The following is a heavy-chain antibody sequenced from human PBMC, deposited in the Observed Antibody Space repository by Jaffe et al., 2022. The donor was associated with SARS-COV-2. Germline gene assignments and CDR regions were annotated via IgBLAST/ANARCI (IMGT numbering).Heavy chain of an antibody. CDR3: VRKVYYYDNKKGWFDP. CDR1: GFTFSSYW. Sequence: EVQLVESGGGLVQPGGSLRLSCAGSGFTFSSYWMSWVRQAPGKGLEWVANIKQDGNEEDYVDSVKGRFTISRDNAKNSLYLQMNSLRAEDTAVYYCVRKVYYYDNKKGWFDPWGQGTLVTVSS. J-gene: IGHJ5*02. CDR2: IKQDGNEE. V-gene: IGHV3-7*01. D-gene: IGHD3-22*01.